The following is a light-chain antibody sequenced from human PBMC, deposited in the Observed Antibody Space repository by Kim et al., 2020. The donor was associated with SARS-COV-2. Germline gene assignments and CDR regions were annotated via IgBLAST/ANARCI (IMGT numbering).Light chain of an antibody. CDR3: HQAYSTPYT. CDR1: QTNTNC. CDR2: TAA. V-gene: IGKV1-39*01. J-gene: IGKJ2*01. Sequence: SASVGDRVTLACRGRQTNTNCLHWYQQKPGIAPKLLISTAANLQDGVPSRFSGSGSGTDFTLTIDSLQPEDFATYHCHQAYSTPYTFGQGTKLGI.